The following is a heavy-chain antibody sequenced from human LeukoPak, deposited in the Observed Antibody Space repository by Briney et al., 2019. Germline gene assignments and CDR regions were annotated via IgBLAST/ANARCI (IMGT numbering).Heavy chain of an antibody. CDR2: ISSSSSYI. Sequence: GGSLRLSCAASGFTFSSYSMNWVRQAPGKGLEWVSSISSSSSYIYYADSVKGRFTISRDNAKNSLYLQMNSLRAEDTAVYYCARDGRYYYDSSGYHPWGQGTLVTVSS. D-gene: IGHD3-22*01. V-gene: IGHV3-21*01. CDR1: GFTFSSYS. J-gene: IGHJ5*02. CDR3: ARDGRYYYDSSGYHP.